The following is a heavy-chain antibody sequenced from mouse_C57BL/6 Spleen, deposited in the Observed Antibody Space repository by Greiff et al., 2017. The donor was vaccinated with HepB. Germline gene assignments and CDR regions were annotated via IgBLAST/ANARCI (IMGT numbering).Heavy chain of an antibody. D-gene: IGHD1-1*01. Sequence: VQLQQSGAELVRPGASVKLSCTASGFNIKDDYMHWVKQRPEQGLEWIGWIDPENGDTEYASKFQDKATITADTSSNTAYLQLSSLTSEDTAVYYCTTLDYYGSNWYFDVWGTGTTVTVSS. CDR3: TTLDYYGSNWYFDV. CDR1: GFNIKDDY. V-gene: IGHV14-4*01. CDR2: IDPENGDT. J-gene: IGHJ1*03.